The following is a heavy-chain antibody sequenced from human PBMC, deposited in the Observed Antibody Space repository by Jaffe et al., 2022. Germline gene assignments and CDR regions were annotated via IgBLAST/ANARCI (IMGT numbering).Heavy chain of an antibody. CDR1: GGSISSGGYS. V-gene: IGHV4-30-2*01. CDR2: IYHSGST. J-gene: IGHJ3*02. CDR3: ARGGPPYDYIWGSYRYSAFDI. Sequence: QLQLQESGSGLVKPSQTLSLTCAVSGGSISSGGYSWSWIRQPPGKGLEWIGYIYHSGSTYYNPSLKSRVTISVDRSKNQFSLKLSSVTAADTAVYYCARGGPPYDYIWGSYRYSAFDIWGQGTMVTVSS. D-gene: IGHD3-16*02.